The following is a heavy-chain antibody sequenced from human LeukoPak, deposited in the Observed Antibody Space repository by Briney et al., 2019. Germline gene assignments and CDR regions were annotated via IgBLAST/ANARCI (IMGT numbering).Heavy chain of an antibody. CDR1: GGSISSYY. V-gene: IGHV4-59*01. D-gene: IGHD3-10*01. Sequence: SGTLSLTCTDSGGSISSYYWSWVRQPPGKGLEWIGYIYYSGSTNYNPSLKSRVTISVDTSKNQFSLKLSSVTAADTAVYYCARGSGYYGMDVWGQGTTVTVSS. J-gene: IGHJ6*02. CDR2: IYYSGST. CDR3: ARGSGYYGMDV.